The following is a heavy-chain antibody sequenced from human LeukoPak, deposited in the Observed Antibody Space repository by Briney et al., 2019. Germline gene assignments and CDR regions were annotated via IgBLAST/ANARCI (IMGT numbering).Heavy chain of an antibody. V-gene: IGHV3-48*04. J-gene: IGHJ6*04. CDR3: AELGITMIGGV. D-gene: IGHD3-10*02. CDR2: ISSSGSTI. CDR1: GFIFSTYN. Sequence: GGSLRLSCSASGFIFSTYNMNWVRQAPGKGLEWVSYISSSGSTIYYADSVKGRFTISRDNAKNSLYLQMNSLRAEDTAVYYCAELGITMIGGVWGKGTTVTISS.